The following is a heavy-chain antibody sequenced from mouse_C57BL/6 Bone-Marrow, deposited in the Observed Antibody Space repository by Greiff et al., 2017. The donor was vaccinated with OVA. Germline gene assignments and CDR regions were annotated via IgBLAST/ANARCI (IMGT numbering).Heavy chain of an antibody. J-gene: IGHJ3*01. CDR3: AREGYPGAWFAY. V-gene: IGHV1-55*01. CDR2: IYPGSGST. Sequence: VQLQQPGAELVKPGASVKMSCKASGYTFTSYWITWVKQRPGQGLEWIGHIYPGSGSTNYNEKFKSKATLTVDTSSSTAYMQLSSLTSEDSAVYYCAREGYPGAWFAYWGQGTLVTVSA. D-gene: IGHD3-2*02. CDR1: GYTFTSYW.